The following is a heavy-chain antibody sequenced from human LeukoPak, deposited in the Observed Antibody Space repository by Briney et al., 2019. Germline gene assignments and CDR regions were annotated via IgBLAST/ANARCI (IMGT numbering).Heavy chain of an antibody. CDR1: GGSISSYY. J-gene: IGHJ3*02. CDR2: IYTSGST. D-gene: IGHD5-18*01. CDR3: ASPSGGYSDDAFDI. Sequence: SETLSLTCTVSGGSISSYYWSWIRQPAGKGLEWIGRIYTSGSTNYNPSFKSRVTMSVDTSKNQFSLKLSSVTAADTAVYYCASPSGGYSDDAFDIWGQGTMVTVSS. V-gene: IGHV4-4*07.